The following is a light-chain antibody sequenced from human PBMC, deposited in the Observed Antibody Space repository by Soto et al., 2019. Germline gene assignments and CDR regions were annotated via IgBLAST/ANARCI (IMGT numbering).Light chain of an antibody. CDR3: QQYYSIPWT. V-gene: IGKV4-1*01. CDR1: QSVLYNSNNKNY. Sequence: DIVMTQSPDSLAVSLGERATINCKSSQSVLYNSNNKNYLAWYQQKPGQPPKLLIYWASTRESGVPDRFSGSGSGTDFTLTISSLQAEDVAVYYCQQYYSIPWTFGQGTRWKSN. J-gene: IGKJ1*01. CDR2: WAS.